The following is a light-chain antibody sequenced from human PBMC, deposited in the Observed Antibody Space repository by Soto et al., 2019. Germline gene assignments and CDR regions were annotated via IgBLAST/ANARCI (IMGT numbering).Light chain of an antibody. J-gene: IGKJ1*01. V-gene: IGKV1-39*01. CDR1: QSISNY. CDR3: QQTYRTPRT. CDR2: AAS. Sequence: DIQMTQSPSSLSASVGDRVTITCRASQSISNYLNWYQQKLGRAPKLLLYAASSLQSGVPSRFSGSGSGTDFTLTISSLQPEDFATYYCQQTYRTPRTFGQGTRVEI.